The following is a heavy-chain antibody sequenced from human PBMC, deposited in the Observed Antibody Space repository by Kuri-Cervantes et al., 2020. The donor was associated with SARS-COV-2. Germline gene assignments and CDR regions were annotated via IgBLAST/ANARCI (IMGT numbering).Heavy chain of an antibody. Sequence: GESLKISCTASGFIFSDYYMTWIRQAPGEGLEWVSNIGPSGTTKYYADSVKGRFTISRDNAKNSLYLQMDSLRAEDTAVYYCARAPGGSYRPDAFDIWGQGTMVTVSS. V-gene: IGHV3-11*04. D-gene: IGHD1-26*01. CDR1: GFIFSDYY. CDR3: ARAPGGSYRPDAFDI. CDR2: IGPSGTTK. J-gene: IGHJ3*02.